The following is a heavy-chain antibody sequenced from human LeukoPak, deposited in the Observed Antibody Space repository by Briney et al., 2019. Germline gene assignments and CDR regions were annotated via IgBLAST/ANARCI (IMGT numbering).Heavy chain of an antibody. V-gene: IGHV3-33*01. Sequence: PGRSLRLSCAASGFTFSNYGMHWVRQAPGKGLEWMTTIWYDGNNKYYADSVKGRFSISRDNSKNTLYLQMNSLRVEDTAVYYCARANWGSVDYWGQGTLVTVSS. CDR2: IWYDGNNK. J-gene: IGHJ4*02. CDR3: ARANWGSVDY. D-gene: IGHD7-27*01. CDR1: GFTFSNYG.